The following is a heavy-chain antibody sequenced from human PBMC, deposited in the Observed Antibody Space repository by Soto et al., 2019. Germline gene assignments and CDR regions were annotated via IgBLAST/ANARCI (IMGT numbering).Heavy chain of an antibody. V-gene: IGHV4-59*01. D-gene: IGHD6-19*01. CDR3: ARERLWSSSGFDY. CDR1: GGSISSYY. J-gene: IGHJ4*02. CDR2: IYYSGST. Sequence: PSETLSLTCTVSGGSISSYYWSWIRQPPGKGLEWIGYIYYSGSTNYNPSLKSRVTISVGTSKNQFSLKLSSVTAADTAVYYCARERLWSSSGFDYWGQGTLVTVSS.